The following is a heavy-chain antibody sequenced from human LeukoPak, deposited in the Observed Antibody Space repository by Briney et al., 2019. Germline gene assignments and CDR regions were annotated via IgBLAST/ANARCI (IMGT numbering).Heavy chain of an antibody. V-gene: IGHV5-51*01. CDR3: ARQEHCSGGSCYTWFDP. D-gene: IGHD2-15*01. Sequence: GESLKISCKGSGYSINNYWIGWVRQMPGKGLEWMGLIYPADSDIRYSPSFQGQVTISADKSISTAYLQWSSLKASDTAIYYCARQEHCSGGSCYTWFDPWGQGTLVIVSS. CDR1: GYSINNYW. CDR2: IYPADSDI. J-gene: IGHJ5*02.